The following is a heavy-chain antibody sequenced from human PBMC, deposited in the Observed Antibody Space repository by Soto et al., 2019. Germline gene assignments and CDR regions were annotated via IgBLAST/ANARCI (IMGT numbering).Heavy chain of an antibody. CDR1: GFTVSSYA. Sequence: EMQLLESGGGLVQQGGSLRLSCAASGFTVSSYAMSWVRQAPGKGLEWVSGISGSGVSTYYADSVKGRFTISRDNSKSTLYLQMNSLRAEDTAVYYCAKDRERIANRSIDYWGQGTLVTVSS. D-gene: IGHD6-13*01. V-gene: IGHV3-23*01. J-gene: IGHJ4*02. CDR2: ISGSGVST. CDR3: AKDRERIANRSIDY.